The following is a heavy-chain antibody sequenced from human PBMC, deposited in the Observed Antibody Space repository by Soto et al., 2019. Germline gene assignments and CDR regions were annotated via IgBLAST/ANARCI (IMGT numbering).Heavy chain of an antibody. Sequence: GGSLRLSCAASGFTFSSYAVSWVRQAPGKGPEWISYISGSGSTIYYADSVKGRFTISRDNSKKTLYLQMSSLRAEDTAVYYCAKVFYYYDSSGYYYFDXWGQGTLVTVSX. V-gene: IGHV3-23*01. D-gene: IGHD3-22*01. CDR3: AKVFYYYDSSGYYYFDX. CDR1: GFTFSSYA. CDR2: ISGSGSTI. J-gene: IGHJ4*02.